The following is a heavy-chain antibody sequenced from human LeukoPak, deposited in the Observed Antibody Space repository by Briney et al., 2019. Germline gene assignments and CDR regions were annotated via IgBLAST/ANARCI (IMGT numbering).Heavy chain of an antibody. D-gene: IGHD6-19*01. V-gene: IGHV3-30*18. CDR2: ISDDGSNK. Sequence: PGRSLRLSCAASGFTFSSYAMHWVRQAPGKGLEWVAVISDDGSNKYYADSVRGRFTISRDNSKNTLYLQLNSLKTEDTAVYYCAKVPRRNGWYRLSDYWGQGTLVT. CDR3: AKVPRRNGWYRLSDY. CDR1: GFTFSSYA. J-gene: IGHJ4*02.